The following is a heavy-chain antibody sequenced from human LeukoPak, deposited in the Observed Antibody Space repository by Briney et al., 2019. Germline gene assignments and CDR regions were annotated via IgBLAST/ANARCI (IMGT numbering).Heavy chain of an antibody. CDR3: ARDNKASLVPNFDY. D-gene: IGHD3-10*01. CDR1: GFTFSSYA. V-gene: IGHV3-23*01. CDR2: FSGSGGDT. Sequence: GGSLRLSCGASGFTFSSYAMSWVRQAPGKGLEWVSAFSGSGGDTYYADSVKGRFTISRDNSKNTLYLQMNSLRAEDTAVYYCARDNKASLVPNFDYWGQGTLVTVSS. J-gene: IGHJ4*02.